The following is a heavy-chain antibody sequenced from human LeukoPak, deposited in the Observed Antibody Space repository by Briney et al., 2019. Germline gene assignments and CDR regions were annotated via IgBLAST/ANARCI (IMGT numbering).Heavy chain of an antibody. V-gene: IGHV1-46*01. CDR2: INPSGGTT. CDR3: ARTPIYYGSGSYYLRY. J-gene: IGHJ4*02. D-gene: IGHD3-10*01. CDR1: GYTFISYY. Sequence: ASVKVSCKASGYTFISYYIHWVRQAPGQGLEWMGIINPSGGTTTYAQKFQDRVTLTRDTSTSTDYMDLSSLRAEDTAVYYCARTPIYYGSGSYYLRYWGQGTLVTVSS.